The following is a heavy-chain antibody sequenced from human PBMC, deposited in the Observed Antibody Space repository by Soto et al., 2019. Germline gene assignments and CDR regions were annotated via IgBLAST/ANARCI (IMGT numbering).Heavy chain of an antibody. D-gene: IGHD3-3*01. V-gene: IGHV4-59*01. CDR3: ARTTYYDFWSGSSSVFDY. CDR2: IYNSGST. J-gene: IGHJ4*02. Sequence: QVQLQESGPGLVKPSETLSLTCSVSGGSISSYYWSWIRQPPGKGLEWIGYIYNSGSTNYNPSLKSRVTISVDKSKNQFSLKLSSVTAAGTAVYYCARTTYYDFWSGSSSVFDYWGQGTLVTVSS. CDR1: GGSISSYY.